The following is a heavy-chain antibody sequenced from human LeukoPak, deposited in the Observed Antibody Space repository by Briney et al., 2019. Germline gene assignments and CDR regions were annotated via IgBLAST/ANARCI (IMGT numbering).Heavy chain of an antibody. J-gene: IGHJ4*02. Sequence: PSETLSLTCTVSGGSISSYYWSWIRQPPGKGLEWIGGIYTSGSTHYNPSPKNGGTISAETSNNKLPLLLSSVTAADTAVYYCAREGWSMGATADWGQGTLVTVSS. D-gene: IGHD1-26*01. CDR3: AREGWSMGATAD. V-gene: IGHV4-4*07. CDR2: IYTSGST. CDR1: GGSISSYY.